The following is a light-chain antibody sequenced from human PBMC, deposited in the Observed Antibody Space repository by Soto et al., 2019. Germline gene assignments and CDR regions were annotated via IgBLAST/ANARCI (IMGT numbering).Light chain of an antibody. CDR3: QQCGPSPLT. J-gene: IGKJ4*01. Sequence: EIVLTQSPGTLSLSPGERATLSCRASQSVSSSYLAWYQQKPGQAPRLLIYGASSRATGIPDRFSGSGSGTDFTLTISRLEPEDFAVYYCQQCGPSPLTFGGGTKVEIK. V-gene: IGKV3-20*01. CDR1: QSVSSSY. CDR2: GAS.